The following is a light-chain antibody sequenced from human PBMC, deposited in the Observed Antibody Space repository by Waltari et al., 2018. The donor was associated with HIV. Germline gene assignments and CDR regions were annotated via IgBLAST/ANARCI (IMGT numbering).Light chain of an antibody. Sequence: QSVLTQPPSVSAAPGQKVTISCSGSSSNIGNDYVSWYQQLPGTAPKLLMYDNNERPSGIPARFSGSNSGTSATLGMTGLQTGDEADYYCGTWDSSLSVVVFGGGTKLTVL. CDR1: SSNIGNDY. V-gene: IGLV1-51*01. CDR2: DNN. J-gene: IGLJ2*01. CDR3: GTWDSSLSVVV.